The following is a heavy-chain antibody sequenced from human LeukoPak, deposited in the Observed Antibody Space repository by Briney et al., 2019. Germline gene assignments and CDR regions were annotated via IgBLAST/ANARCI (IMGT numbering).Heavy chain of an antibody. D-gene: IGHD6-6*01. CDR3: ARSFTTYSSSSSFDY. J-gene: IGHJ4*02. CDR2: IYYSGST. V-gene: IGHV4-30-4*08. CDR1: GGSISSGDYY. Sequence: PSQTLSLTCTVSGGSISSGDYYWSWIRQPPGKGLEWIGYIYYSGSTYYNPSLKSRVTISVDRSKNQFSLKLSSVTAADTAVYYCARSFTTYSSSSSFDYWGQGTLVTVSS.